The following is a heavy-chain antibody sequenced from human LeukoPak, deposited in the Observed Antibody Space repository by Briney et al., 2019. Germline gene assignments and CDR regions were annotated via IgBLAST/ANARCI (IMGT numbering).Heavy chain of an antibody. D-gene: IGHD2-15*01. CDR2: IYYSGST. CDR3: ARQWSGYDDAFDI. Sequence: SETLSLTCTVSGGSISSSSYYWGWVRQPPWKGLEWIGSIYYSGSTYYNPSLKSRVTISVDTSKNQFSLKLSSVTAADTAVYYCARQWSGYDDAFDIWGQGTMVTVSS. J-gene: IGHJ3*02. V-gene: IGHV4-39*07. CDR1: GGSISSSSYY.